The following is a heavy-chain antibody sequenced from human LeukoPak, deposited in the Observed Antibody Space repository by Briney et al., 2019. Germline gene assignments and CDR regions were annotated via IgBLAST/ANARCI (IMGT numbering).Heavy chain of an antibody. J-gene: IGHJ6*02. CDR1: GFTFSSYW. CDR3: AREKRNWGLHFYSGYYYGMDV. Sequence: GGSLRLSCAASGFTFSSYWMSWVRQAPGKGLEWVANIKQDGSEKYYVDSVKGRFTISRDNAKNSLYLQMNSLRAEDTAVYYCAREKRNWGLHFYSGYYYGMDVWGQGTTVTVSS. CDR2: IKQDGSEK. D-gene: IGHD7-27*01. V-gene: IGHV3-7*01.